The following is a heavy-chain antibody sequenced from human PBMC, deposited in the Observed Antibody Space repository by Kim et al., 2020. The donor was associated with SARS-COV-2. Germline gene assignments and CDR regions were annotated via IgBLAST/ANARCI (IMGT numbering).Heavy chain of an antibody. J-gene: IGHJ4*02. V-gene: IGHV4-39*01. CDR3: ASDVLRYFDWLGDYFDY. CDR1: GGSISSSSYY. D-gene: IGHD3-9*01. CDR2: IYYSGST. Sequence: SETLSLTCTVSGGSISSSSYYWGWIRQPPGKGLEWIGSIYYSGSTYYNPSLKSRVTISVDTSKNQFSLKLSSVTAADTAVYYCASDVLRYFDWLGDYFDYWGQRTLVTVSS.